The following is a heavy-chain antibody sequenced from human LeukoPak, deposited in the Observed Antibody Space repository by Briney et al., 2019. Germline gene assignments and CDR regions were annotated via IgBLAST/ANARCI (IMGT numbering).Heavy chain of an antibody. D-gene: IGHD6-13*01. CDR3: ARDKAGDFDY. CDR2: TYYRSNLYN. Sequence: SQTLSLTCTISGDSVSTNIAAWHWIRQSPSRGLEWLGRTYYRSNLYNEYPTSFRGRITINADTSTNQFSLQLNSVTPEDSAVYYCARDKAGDFDYWGQGTLVTVSS. J-gene: IGHJ4*02. CDR1: GDSVSTNIAA. V-gene: IGHV6-1*01.